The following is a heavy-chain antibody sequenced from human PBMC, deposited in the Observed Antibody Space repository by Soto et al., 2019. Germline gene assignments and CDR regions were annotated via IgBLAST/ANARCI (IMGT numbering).Heavy chain of an antibody. Sequence: QVQLVQSGAEVKKPGASVKVSCKASGYTFTSYDINWVRQATGQGLERMGWMNPNSGNTGYAQKCQGIFAMTTNTSLSTAYMELSSLRSEDTDVYYCARDPYDFWSGWTGWFDPWGQGTLVTVSS. J-gene: IGHJ5*02. CDR1: GYTFTSYD. D-gene: IGHD3-3*01. CDR3: ARDPYDFWSGWTGWFDP. CDR2: MNPNSGNT. V-gene: IGHV1-8*01.